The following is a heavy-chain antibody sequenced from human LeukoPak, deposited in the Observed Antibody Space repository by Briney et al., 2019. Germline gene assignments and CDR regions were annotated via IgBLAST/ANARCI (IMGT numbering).Heavy chain of an antibody. Sequence: PGGSLRLSCSASGFIFSSYAMHWVRQAPGKGLEYVSAISSNGGSTYYADSVKGRFTISRDNSKNTLYLQMSSLRAEDTAVYYCTRDGEYSSPSWSWFDPWGQGTLVTVSS. V-gene: IGHV3-64D*06. J-gene: IGHJ5*02. CDR2: ISSNGGST. CDR3: TRDGEYSSPSWSWFDP. CDR1: GFIFSSYA. D-gene: IGHD6-6*01.